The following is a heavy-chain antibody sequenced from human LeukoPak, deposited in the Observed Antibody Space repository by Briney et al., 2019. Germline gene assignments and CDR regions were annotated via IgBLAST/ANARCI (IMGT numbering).Heavy chain of an antibody. D-gene: IGHD3-16*01. CDR2: INHSGST. V-gene: IGHV4-34*01. CDR3: AALGWGRDY. J-gene: IGHJ4*02. CDR1: GGSCSGYY. Sequence: SETLSLTCAVYGGSCSGYYWSWIRQPPGKGLEWIGEINHSGSTNYNPSLKSRVTISVDTSKNQFSLKLSSVTAADTAVYYCAALGWGRDYWGQGTLVTVSS.